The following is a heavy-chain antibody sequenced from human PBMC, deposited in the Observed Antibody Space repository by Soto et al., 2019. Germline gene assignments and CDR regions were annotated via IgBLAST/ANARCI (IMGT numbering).Heavy chain of an antibody. CDR1: GGSISSGGYS. J-gene: IGHJ5*02. CDR3: ARGDCSSTSCYFGIHWFDP. CDR2: IYHSGST. Sequence: TSETLSLTCAVSGGSISSGGYSWSWIRQPPGKGLEWIGYIYHSGSTYYNPSLKSRVTISVDRSKNQFSLKLSSVTAADTAVYYCARGDCSSTSCYFGIHWFDPWGQGTLVTVSS. D-gene: IGHD2-2*01. V-gene: IGHV4-30-2*01.